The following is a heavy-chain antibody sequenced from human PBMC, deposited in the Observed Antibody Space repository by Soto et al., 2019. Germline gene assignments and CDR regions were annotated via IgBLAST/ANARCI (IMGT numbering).Heavy chain of an antibody. CDR2: INPSGGST. V-gene: IGHV1-46*03. D-gene: IGHD4-17*01. CDR3: ARVSTALSTTVTTHYFDY. Sequence: QVQLVQSGAEVKKPGASVKVSCKASGYTFTSYYKHWVRQAPGQGLEWMGIINPSGGSTSYAQKFQGRVTMTRDTSTSTVYMELSSLRSEDTAVYYCARVSTALSTTVTTHYFDYWGQGTLVTVSS. J-gene: IGHJ4*02. CDR1: GYTFTSYY.